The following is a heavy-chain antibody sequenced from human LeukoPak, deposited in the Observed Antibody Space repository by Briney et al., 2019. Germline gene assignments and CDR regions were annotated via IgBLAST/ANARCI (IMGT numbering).Heavy chain of an antibody. Sequence: PSETLSLTCAVYGGSFSGYYWTWIRQPPGKGLEGMGEINHSGSTNYNPSLKSRVTISVDTSKNQFSLKLSSVTAADTAVYYCARARYYDILTGYYPYFDYWGQGTLVTVSS. V-gene: IGHV4-34*01. D-gene: IGHD3-9*01. CDR2: INHSGST. CDR1: GGSFSGYY. CDR3: ARARYYDILTGYYPYFDY. J-gene: IGHJ4*02.